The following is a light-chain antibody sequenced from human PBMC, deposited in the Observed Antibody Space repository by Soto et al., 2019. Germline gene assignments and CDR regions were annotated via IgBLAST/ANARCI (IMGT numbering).Light chain of an antibody. CDR3: QQYGSSPLFT. J-gene: IGKJ3*01. CDR2: GAS. CDR1: QSVSSSY. Sequence: EIVLTQSPGTLSLSPGERATLSCRARQSVSSSYLAWYQQKPGQAPRLLIYGASSRATGIPDRFSGSGSGTDVTLTISRLEPEDFAVYYWQQYGSSPLFTFGPGTKVDIK. V-gene: IGKV3-20*01.